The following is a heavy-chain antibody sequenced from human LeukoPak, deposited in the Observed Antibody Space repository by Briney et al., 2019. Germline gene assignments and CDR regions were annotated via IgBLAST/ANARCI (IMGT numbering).Heavy chain of an antibody. V-gene: IGHV3-48*04. D-gene: IGHD5-12*01. CDR3: AKDPPSGVATIMGDLFDY. Sequence: GGSLRLSCAASGFTFSSYSMNWVRQAPGKGLEWVSYISRSGSTIYYADSVKGRFTISRDNAKNSLYLQMNSLRAEDTAVYYCAKDPPSGVATIMGDLFDYWGQGTLVTVSS. CDR2: ISRSGSTI. J-gene: IGHJ4*02. CDR1: GFTFSSYS.